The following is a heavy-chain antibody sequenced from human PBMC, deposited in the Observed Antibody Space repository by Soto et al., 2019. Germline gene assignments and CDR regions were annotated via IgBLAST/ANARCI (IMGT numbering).Heavy chain of an antibody. CDR1: GGTFSSYA. D-gene: IGHD6-19*01. CDR2: IIPIFGTA. J-gene: IGHJ4*02. CDR3: ARDRPRTGYSSGWYRTYFDY. Sequence: QVQLVQSGAEVKKPGSSVKVSCKASGGTFSSYAISWVRQAPGQGLEWMGGIIPIFGTANYAQKFQGRVTITADKSTSTAYMELSSLRSEDTAVYYCARDRPRTGYSSGWYRTYFDYWGQGTLVTVSS. V-gene: IGHV1-69*06.